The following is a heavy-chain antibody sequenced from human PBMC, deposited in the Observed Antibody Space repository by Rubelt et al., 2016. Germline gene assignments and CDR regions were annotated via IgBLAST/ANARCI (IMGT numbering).Heavy chain of an antibody. CDR3: ARVSGSGWFDAFDI. Sequence: QVQLVQSGAEVKKPGASVKVSCKASGYTFTSYGISWVRQAPGQGLEWMGWISAYNGNTNFSRELRGRVTMTTDTSTSTADMELRSLRSDDTAVYYCARVSGSGWFDAFDIWGQGTMVTVSS. J-gene: IGHJ3*02. D-gene: IGHD6-19*01. V-gene: IGHV1-18*01. CDR1: GYTFTSYG. CDR2: ISAYNGNT.